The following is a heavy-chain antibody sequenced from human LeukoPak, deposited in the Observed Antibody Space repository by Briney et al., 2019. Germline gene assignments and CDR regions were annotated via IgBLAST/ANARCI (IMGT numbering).Heavy chain of an antibody. CDR1: GFTFSSYG. J-gene: IGHJ5*02. D-gene: IGHD6-19*01. V-gene: IGHV3-33*06. CDR3: AKGGSGLYRTYNWFDP. CDR2: IWYDGSNK. Sequence: GGSLRLSCAAAGFTFSSYGMHWIRQAPGKGLEWVAVIWYDGSNKFYTDSVKGRFTISRDNSKNTLYLQMDSLRAEDTAVYYCAKGGSGLYRTYNWFDPWGQGTLVTVSS.